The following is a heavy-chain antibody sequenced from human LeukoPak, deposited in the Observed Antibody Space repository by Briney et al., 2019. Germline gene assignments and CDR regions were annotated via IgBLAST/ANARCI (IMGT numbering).Heavy chain of an antibody. Sequence: PGGSLRLSCAASGFTFSSYGMHWVRQAPGEGLEWVAVIWYDGSNKYYADSVKGRFTISRDNSKNTLYLQMNSLRAEDTAVYYCARGFLRYCSGGSCYGIDVWGQGTTVTVSS. CDR1: GFTFSSYG. J-gene: IGHJ6*02. CDR3: ARGFLRYCSGGSCYGIDV. CDR2: IWYDGSNK. V-gene: IGHV3-33*01. D-gene: IGHD2-15*01.